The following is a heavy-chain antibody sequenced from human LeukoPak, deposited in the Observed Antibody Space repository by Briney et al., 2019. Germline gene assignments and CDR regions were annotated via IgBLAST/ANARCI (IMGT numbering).Heavy chain of an antibody. V-gene: IGHV3-23*01. Sequence: PGGSLRLSCAASGFTFSSYTMTWVRQAPGKGLEWVSAIVGSRGSTFYADSVKGRFTISGDNSKNTLFLQMNSLRAEDTAVYYCAKELYTGSYFTSDYWGQGTLVTVSS. CDR1: GFTFSSYT. CDR2: IVGSRGST. D-gene: IGHD1-26*01. CDR3: AKELYTGSYFTSDY. J-gene: IGHJ4*02.